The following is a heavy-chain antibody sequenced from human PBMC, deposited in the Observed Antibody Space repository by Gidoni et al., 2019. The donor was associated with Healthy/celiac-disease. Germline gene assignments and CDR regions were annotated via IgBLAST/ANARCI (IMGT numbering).Heavy chain of an antibody. CDR2: IKSKTDGGTT. Sequence: EVQLVESGGGLVKPGGSLRLSCAASGFTFSNAWMSWVRQAPGRGLEWVGRIKSKTDGGTTDYAAPVKGRFTISRDDSKNTLYLQMNSLKTEDTAVYYCTTSARPGEDAFDIWGQGTMVTVSS. V-gene: IGHV3-15*01. CDR1: GFTFSNAW. J-gene: IGHJ3*02. D-gene: IGHD6-6*01. CDR3: TTSARPGEDAFDI.